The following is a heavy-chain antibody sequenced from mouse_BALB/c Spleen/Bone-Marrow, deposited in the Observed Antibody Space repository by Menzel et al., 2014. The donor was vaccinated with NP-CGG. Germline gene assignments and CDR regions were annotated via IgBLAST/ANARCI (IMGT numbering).Heavy chain of an antibody. J-gene: IGHJ4*01. D-gene: IGHD2-3*01. CDR2: INPSNGGT. CDR1: GYTFTNYY. Sequence: QVQLQQSGAELVKPGASVKLSCKASGYTFTNYYIYWVKQRPGQGLEWIGEINPSNGGTNFNEKFKSKATLTVDKSSSTAKMQLSSLTSEDSAVYYGTRVDFLYYYVMDYWGQGTSVTVSS. V-gene: IGHV1S81*02. CDR3: TRVDFLYYYVMDY.